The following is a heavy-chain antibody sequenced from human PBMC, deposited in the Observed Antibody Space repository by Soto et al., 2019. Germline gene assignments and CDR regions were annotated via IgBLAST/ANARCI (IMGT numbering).Heavy chain of an antibody. CDR3: AREFCSGGSCYFDY. CDR2: IYYSGST. V-gene: IGHV4-59*01. Sequence: QVQLQESGPGLVKPSETLSLTCTVSGGSISSYYWSWIRQPPGKGLEWIGYIYYSGSTNYNPSLTSRVTISVDTSKNQFSLKLSSVTAADTAVYYCAREFCSGGSCYFDYWGQGTLVTVSS. CDR1: GGSISSYY. J-gene: IGHJ4*02. D-gene: IGHD2-15*01.